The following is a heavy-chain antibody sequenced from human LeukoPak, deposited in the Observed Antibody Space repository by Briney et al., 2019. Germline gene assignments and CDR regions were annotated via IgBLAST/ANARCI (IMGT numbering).Heavy chain of an antibody. D-gene: IGHD3-10*01. CDR3: ARDGSGSADVDFDY. Sequence: GGSLRLSCAASGFTFSSYSMNWVRQAPGKGLEWVSSISSSSSYIYYADSVKGRFTISRDNAKNSLYLQMNSLRAEDTAVYYCARDGSGSADVDFDYWDQGTLVTVSS. J-gene: IGHJ4*02. V-gene: IGHV3-21*06. CDR2: ISSSSSYI. CDR1: GFTFSSYS.